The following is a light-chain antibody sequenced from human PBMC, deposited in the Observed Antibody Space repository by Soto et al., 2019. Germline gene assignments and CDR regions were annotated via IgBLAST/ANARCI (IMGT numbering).Light chain of an antibody. CDR1: QTVGVR. Sequence: EIVLTQSPATLSSSTGERATLSCRASQTVGVRLAWYQHKPVQAPRLIIYEASNRAAGIPARFSGSGSGTEFTLTISRLEPEDFAVYYCQQYGSSPITFGQGTRLEIK. CDR2: EAS. V-gene: IGKV3-20*01. J-gene: IGKJ5*01. CDR3: QQYGSSPIT.